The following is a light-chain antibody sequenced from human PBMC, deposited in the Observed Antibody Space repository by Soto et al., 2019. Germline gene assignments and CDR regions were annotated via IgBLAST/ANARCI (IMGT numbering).Light chain of an antibody. J-gene: IGKJ3*01. CDR2: GAS. V-gene: IGKV3-20*01. CDR1: QSVSSNY. Sequence: EIVLTQSPGTLSLSPGERATLSCRASQSVSSNYLAWYRQKPGQATSLLIYGASTRATGIPGMFSGSGSGTDFTLTITRLEAEDVAVYYCQQYGSSPPTFGPGTKVEI. CDR3: QQYGSSPPT.